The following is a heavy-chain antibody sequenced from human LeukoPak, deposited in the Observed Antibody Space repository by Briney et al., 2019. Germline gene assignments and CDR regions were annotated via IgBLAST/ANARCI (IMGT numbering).Heavy chain of an antibody. J-gene: IGHJ5*02. CDR3: ASQGTTGTHT. Sequence: SETLSLTCTVSGGSIGSSSFFWGWIRQPPGKGLEWIGSIYYSGNTYDNPSLKSRVTISVDTSKNQFSLTLNSVTAADTAVYYCASQGTTGTHTWGQGTLVTVSS. V-gene: IGHV4-39*01. D-gene: IGHD1-1*01. CDR2: IYYSGNT. CDR1: GGSIGSSSFF.